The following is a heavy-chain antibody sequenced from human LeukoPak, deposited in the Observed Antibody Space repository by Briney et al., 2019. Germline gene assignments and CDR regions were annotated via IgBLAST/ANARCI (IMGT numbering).Heavy chain of an antibody. CDR3: ARGPRVLYYYDSSGYYGYFDY. CDR2: INWNGGST. CDR1: GFTFDDYG. D-gene: IGHD3-22*01. V-gene: IGHV3-20*04. Sequence: GGSLRLSCAASGFTFDDYGMSWVRQAPGKGLEWVSGINWNGGSTGYADSVKGRFTISRDNAKNSLYLQMNSLRAEDTALYYCARGPRVLYYYDSSGYYGYFDYWGQGTLVTVSS. J-gene: IGHJ4*02.